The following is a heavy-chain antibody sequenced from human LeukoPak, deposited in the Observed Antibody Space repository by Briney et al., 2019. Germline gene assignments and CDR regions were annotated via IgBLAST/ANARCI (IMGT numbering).Heavy chain of an antibody. CDR2: INHSGST. J-gene: IGHJ4*02. Sequence: TSETLSLTCAVYGGSFSGYYWSWIRQPPGKGLEWIGEINHSGSTNYNPSLKSRVTISVDTSKNQFSLKLSSVTAADTAVYYCARGESRDGYKKNDYWGQGTLVTVSS. D-gene: IGHD5-24*01. CDR3: ARGESRDGYKKNDY. V-gene: IGHV4-34*01. CDR1: GGSFSGYY.